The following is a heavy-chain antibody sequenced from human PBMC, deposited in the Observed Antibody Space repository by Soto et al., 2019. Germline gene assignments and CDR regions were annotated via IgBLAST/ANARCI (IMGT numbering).Heavy chain of an antibody. V-gene: IGHV3-30*18. CDR2: ISYDGSNK. J-gene: IGHJ6*02. CDR3: AKAIPSLRFLEWLEYGMDV. CDR1: GFTFSSYG. D-gene: IGHD3-3*01. Sequence: GGSLRLSCAASGFTFSSYGMHWVRQAPGKGLEWVAVISYDGSNKYYADSVKGRFTISRDNSKNTLYLQMNSLRAEDTAVYYCAKAIPSLRFLEWLEYGMDVWGQGTTVTVSS.